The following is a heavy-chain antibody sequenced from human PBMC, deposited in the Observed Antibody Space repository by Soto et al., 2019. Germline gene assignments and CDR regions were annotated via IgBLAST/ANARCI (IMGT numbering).Heavy chain of an antibody. D-gene: IGHD3-10*01. CDR2: IDGSGGIT. CDR1: GFTFGTTD. Sequence: QLLQSGGGLVQPGGSLTLSCAASGFTFGTTDMSWVRQAPGEGLEWVSTIDGSGGITYYADSVKGRFTISRDNSRNTVYLQMNSLRGDDTALYYCVKNSGWFETWGQGALVTVSS. J-gene: IGHJ5*02. CDR3: VKNSGWFET. V-gene: IGHV3-23*01.